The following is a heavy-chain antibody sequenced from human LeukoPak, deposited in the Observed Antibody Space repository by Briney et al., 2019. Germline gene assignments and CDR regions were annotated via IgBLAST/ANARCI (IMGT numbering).Heavy chain of an antibody. J-gene: IGHJ4*02. CDR1: GGSVSIDNYY. Sequence: PSETLSLTCSVSGGSVSIDNYYWGWIRQSPGKELEWIGSIYYSGTTYYNPSLKSRVTISVDTSKNQFSLKLTSVTAADTAVYYCARARPGIAVTGTGPYFDYWGQGTLVTVSS. CDR2: IYYSGTT. D-gene: IGHD6-19*01. V-gene: IGHV4-39*01. CDR3: ARARPGIAVTGTGPYFDY.